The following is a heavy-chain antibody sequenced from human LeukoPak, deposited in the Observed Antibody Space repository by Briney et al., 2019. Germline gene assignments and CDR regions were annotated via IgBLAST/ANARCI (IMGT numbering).Heavy chain of an antibody. CDR2: IWYDGSNE. V-gene: IGHV3-33*01. Sequence: GGSLRLSCAASGFTFSSYGMHWVRQAPGKGLEWVAVIWYDGSNEYYADSVKGRFTISRDNSKNTLYLQMNSLRAEDTAVYCCARDMGKSGAFDIWGQGTMVTVSS. D-gene: IGHD1-26*01. J-gene: IGHJ3*02. CDR1: GFTFSSYG. CDR3: ARDMGKSGAFDI.